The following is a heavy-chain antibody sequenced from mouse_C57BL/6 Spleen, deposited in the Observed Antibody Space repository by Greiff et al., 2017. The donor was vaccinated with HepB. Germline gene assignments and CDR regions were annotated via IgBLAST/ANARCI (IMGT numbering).Heavy chain of an antibody. V-gene: IGHV1-82*01. CDR1: GYAFSSSW. D-gene: IGHD1-1*01. J-gene: IGHJ2*01. CDR2: IYPGDGDT. Sequence: QVQLQQSGPELVKPGASVKISCKASGYAFSSSWMNWVKQRPGKGLEWIGRIYPGDGDTNYNGKVKGKATLTADKSSSTAYMQLSSLTSEDSAVYFCARPYYYGSSYFDYWGQGTTLTVSS. CDR3: ARPYYYGSSYFDY.